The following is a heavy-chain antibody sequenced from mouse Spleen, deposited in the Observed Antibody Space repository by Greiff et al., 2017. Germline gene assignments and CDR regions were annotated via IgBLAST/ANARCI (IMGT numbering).Heavy chain of an antibody. J-gene: IGHJ4*01. CDR3: ARRYYDGSYVGYAMYY. V-gene: IGHV5-17*01. CDR1: GFTFSDYG. D-gene: IGHD1-1*01. Sequence: EVKLVESGGGLVKPGGSLKLSCAASGFTFSDYGMHWVRQAPEKGLEWVAYISSGSSTTYYADTVKGRFTISRDNATNTLFLQMTSLRSEDTAMYYCARRYYDGSYVGYAMYYWGQGTSVTVSS. CDR2: ISSGSSTT.